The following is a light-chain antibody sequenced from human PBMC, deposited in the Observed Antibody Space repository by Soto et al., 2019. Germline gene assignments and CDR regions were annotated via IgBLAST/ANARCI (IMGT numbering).Light chain of an antibody. Sequence: EIVLTQSPGTLSLSPGERAILSCRASQSVSSDSLAWCRQKPGQAPRLLVYDASSRATGIPDRFSGSGSGTDFTLTIRRLEPEDFAVYYCQQYGSAPRTFGQGTKVEIK. CDR2: DAS. CDR3: QQYGSAPRT. J-gene: IGKJ1*01. V-gene: IGKV3-20*01. CDR1: QSVSSDS.